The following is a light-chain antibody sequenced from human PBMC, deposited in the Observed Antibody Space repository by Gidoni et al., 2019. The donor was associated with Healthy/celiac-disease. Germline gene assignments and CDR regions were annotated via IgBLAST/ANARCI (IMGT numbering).Light chain of an antibody. CDR2: KDN. Sequence: SYELTQPPSVSVSPGQTARITCSGDALPKQYAYWYQQKAGQAPVLVIYKDNERPSGIPERFSGASSGTTVTLTLSTVQAEEEADYYWQSTDSSNTYVVFGGGTKLTVL. CDR3: QSTDSSNTYVV. J-gene: IGLJ2*01. CDR1: ALPKQY. V-gene: IGLV3-25*02.